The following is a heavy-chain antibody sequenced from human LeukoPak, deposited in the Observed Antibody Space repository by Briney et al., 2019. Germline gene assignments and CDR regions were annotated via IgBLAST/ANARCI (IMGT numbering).Heavy chain of an antibody. D-gene: IGHD3-10*01. CDR3: ARDPLKGSGSYFLGLAY. CDR1: GFTFSSYS. CDR2: ISSSSSTI. V-gene: IGHV3-48*01. J-gene: IGHJ4*02. Sequence: GGSLRLSCAASGFTFSSYSMNWVRQAPGKGLEWVSYISSSSSTIYYADSVKGRFTISRDNAKNSLYLQMNSLRAEDTAVYYCARDPLKGSGSYFLGLAYWGQGTLVTVSS.